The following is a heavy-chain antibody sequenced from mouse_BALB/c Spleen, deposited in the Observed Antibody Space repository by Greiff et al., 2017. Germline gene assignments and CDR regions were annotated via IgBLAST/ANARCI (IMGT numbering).Heavy chain of an antibody. D-gene: IGHD1-1*01. CDR3: APYYGSSYGFAY. V-gene: IGHV1-7*01. CDR1: GYTFTSYW. Sequence: QVHVKQSGAELAKPGASVKMSCKASGYTFTSYWMHWVKQRPGQGLEWIGYINPSTGYTEYNQKFKDKATLTADKSSSTAYMQLSSLTSEDSAVYYCAPYYGSSYGFAYWGQGTLVTVSA. J-gene: IGHJ3*01. CDR2: INPSTGYT.